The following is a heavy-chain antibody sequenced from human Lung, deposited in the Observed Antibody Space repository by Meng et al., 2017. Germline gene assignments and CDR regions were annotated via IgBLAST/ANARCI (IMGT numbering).Heavy chain of an antibody. D-gene: IGHD4-11*01. CDR3: ARGPTTMAHDFDY. V-gene: IGHV4-34*01. J-gene: IGHJ4*02. Sequence: QVELRRGGVGLWKPSATLSLSCVVSGCSFIDYYWSWIRQPPGKGPEWIGEINHSGSTNYNPSLESRATTSADTSQNNLSLKLSSVTAADSAVYYCARGPTTMAHDFDYWGQGTLVTVSS. CDR2: INHSGST. CDR1: GCSFIDYY.